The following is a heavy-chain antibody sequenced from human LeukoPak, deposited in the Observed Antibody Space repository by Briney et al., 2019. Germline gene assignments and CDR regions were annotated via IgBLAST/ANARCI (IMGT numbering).Heavy chain of an antibody. V-gene: IGHV4-4*07. CDR1: GGSISSYY. CDR2: IYTSGST. J-gene: IGHJ4*02. CDR3: AMVSSSWGYFDY. D-gene: IGHD3-16*01. Sequence: PSETLSLTCTVSGGSISSYYWSWIRQPAGKGLEWIGRIYTSGSTNYNPSLKSRVTISVDKSKNKFSLKLSSVTAADTAVYYCAMVSSSWGYFDYWGQGTLVTVSS.